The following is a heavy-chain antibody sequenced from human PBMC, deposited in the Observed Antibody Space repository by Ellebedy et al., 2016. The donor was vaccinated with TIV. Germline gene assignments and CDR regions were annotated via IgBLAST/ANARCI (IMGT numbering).Heavy chain of an antibody. J-gene: IGHJ4*02. D-gene: IGHD6-19*01. V-gene: IGHV3-30-3*01. Sequence: PGGSLRLSCAASGFTFNSYAMHWVRQAPGKGLEWVAVISYDGSSKYYADSVKGRFTISRDNSMTTLYLEMNSLRAEDTAVYYCAKEVLAVWGQGTLVTVSS. CDR2: ISYDGSSK. CDR3: AKEVLAV. CDR1: GFTFNSYA.